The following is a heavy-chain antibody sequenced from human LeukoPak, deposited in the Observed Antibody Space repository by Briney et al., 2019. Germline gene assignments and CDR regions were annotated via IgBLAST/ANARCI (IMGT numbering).Heavy chain of an antibody. D-gene: IGHD2-15*01. V-gene: IGHV1-69*06. Sequence: GASVKVSCKASGGTFSSYTISWVRQAPGQGLEWMGGIIPLFGTPDYAQKFQDRLTITADKSTSTAYMELSSLRSEDTAVYYCASATLRCSGGSCYIHYFDYWGQGTLVTVSS. J-gene: IGHJ4*02. CDR1: GGTFSSYT. CDR2: IIPLFGTP. CDR3: ASATLRCSGGSCYIHYFDY.